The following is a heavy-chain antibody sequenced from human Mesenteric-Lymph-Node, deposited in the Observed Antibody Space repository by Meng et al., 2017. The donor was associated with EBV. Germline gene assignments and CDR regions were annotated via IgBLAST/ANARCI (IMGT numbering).Heavy chain of an antibody. CDR3: ARGEVFDS. CDR1: GGSINSFY. V-gene: IGHV4-59*07. Sequence: QVPLKESGPGLVKPSDTLSLTCNVSGGSINSFYWSWIRQPPGKGLEWIGYIYHSGSTNYNPSLKSRVTMSVDMSKNQFSLKLSSVTAADTAVYYCARGEVFDSWGQGTLVTVSS. CDR2: IYHSGST. J-gene: IGHJ4*02.